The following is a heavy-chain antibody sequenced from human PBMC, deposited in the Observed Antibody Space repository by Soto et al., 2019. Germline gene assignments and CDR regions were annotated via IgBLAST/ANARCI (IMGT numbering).Heavy chain of an antibody. CDR1: GFSLSTTGEG. J-gene: IGHJ4*02. CDR3: AHRSSRTLYGTSGYIFDY. D-gene: IGHD3-22*01. Sequence: KSGPTLVNPRQTLTLTCVFSGFSLSTTGEGVAWIRQPPGKALEWLALIYWNDDNRYSPSLKSRLTVTKDTSKNRVVLTMTNIDPVDTATYFCAHRSSRTLYGTSGYIFDYWGPGLLVTVSS. CDR2: IYWNDDN. V-gene: IGHV2-5*01.